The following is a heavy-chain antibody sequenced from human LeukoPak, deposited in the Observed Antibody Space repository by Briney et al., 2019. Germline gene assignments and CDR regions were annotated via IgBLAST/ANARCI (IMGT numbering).Heavy chain of an antibody. CDR2: ISYDGSNK. CDR3: ARSGDYDYVWGSYRYRPNPLAY. V-gene: IGHV3-30-3*01. D-gene: IGHD3-16*02. Sequence: GGSLRLSCAASGFTFSSYAMSWVRQAPGKGLEWVAVISYDGSNKYYADSVKGRFTISRNNSKNTLYLQMNSLRAEDTAVYYCARSGDYDYVWGSYRYRPNPLAYWGQGTLVTVSS. J-gene: IGHJ4*02. CDR1: GFTFSSYA.